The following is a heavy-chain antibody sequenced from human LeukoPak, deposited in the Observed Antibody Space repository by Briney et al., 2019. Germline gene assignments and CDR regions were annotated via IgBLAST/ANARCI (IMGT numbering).Heavy chain of an antibody. CDR2: IYYSGST. Sequence: SETLSLTCTVSGGSIGSGDYYWSWIRQPPGKGLEWIGYIYYSGSTYYNPSLKSRVTISVDTSKNQFSLKLSSVTAADTAVYYCARVAPRDRWLQFDYWGQGTLVTVSS. CDR3: ARVAPRDRWLQFDY. V-gene: IGHV4-30-4*01. D-gene: IGHD5-24*01. J-gene: IGHJ4*02. CDR1: GGSIGSGDYY.